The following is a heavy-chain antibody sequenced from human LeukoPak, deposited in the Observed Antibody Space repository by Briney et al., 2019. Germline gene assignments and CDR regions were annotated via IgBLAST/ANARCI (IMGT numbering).Heavy chain of an antibody. CDR1: GFTLSDYH. CDR2: IRTMCHYI. J-gene: IGHJ5*02. CDR3: ARSRGPGTYHQLRYNCFDP. D-gene: IGHD3-10*01. Sequence: PGGSLRLSRAASGFTLSDYHMKWVRQARGKGGEGLSSIRTMCHYIYSAAAVRGRFPISRDHATNSLYLQMNSLRGEDTAVYSCARSRGPGTYHQLRYNCFDPWGQGTLVTVSS. V-gene: IGHV3-21*01.